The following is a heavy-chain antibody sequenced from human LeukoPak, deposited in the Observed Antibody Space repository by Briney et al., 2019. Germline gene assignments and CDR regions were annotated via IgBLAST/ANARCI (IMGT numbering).Heavy chain of an antibody. CDR1: GITFSNAW. CDR3: TTSPYGDFDC. J-gene: IGHJ4*02. V-gene: IGHV3-15*01. D-gene: IGHD4-17*01. CDR2: IKSKTNGGTT. Sequence: GGSLRLSCAVSGITFSNAWMSWVRQAPGKGLEWVGRIKSKTNGGTTDYAAPVKGRFTISRDDSKTTLYLQMNSLKTEDTAVYYCTTSPYGDFDCCGQGTLVTVS.